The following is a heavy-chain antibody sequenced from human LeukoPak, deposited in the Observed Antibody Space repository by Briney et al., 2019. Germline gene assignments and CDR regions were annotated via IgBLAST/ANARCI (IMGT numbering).Heavy chain of an antibody. J-gene: IGHJ4*02. CDR3: ARQQLAVAGTTDDY. D-gene: IGHD6-19*01. Sequence: PGGSLRLSCAASGFTFSSYSMNWVRQAPGKGLEWVSSISSSSSYIYYADSVKGRFTISRDNAKNSLYLQMNSLRAADTAVYYCARQQLAVAGTTDDYWGQGTLVTVSS. V-gene: IGHV3-21*01. CDR1: GFTFSSYS. CDR2: ISSSSSYI.